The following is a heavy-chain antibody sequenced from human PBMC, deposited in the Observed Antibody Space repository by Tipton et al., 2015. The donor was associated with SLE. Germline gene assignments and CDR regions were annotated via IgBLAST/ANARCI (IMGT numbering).Heavy chain of an antibody. V-gene: IGHV4-34*01. CDR3: ARLVRFLGGRFFDY. CDR2: INHSGST. J-gene: IGHJ4*02. CDR1: GESLSGYY. Sequence: LRLSCAVNGESLSGYYWVWIRQPPEKGLEWIGEINHSGSTNYNPSLKSRVTISVDTSKNHFSLKLSSVTAADTAVYYCARLVRFLGGRFFDYWGQGTLVTVSS. D-gene: IGHD3-3*01.